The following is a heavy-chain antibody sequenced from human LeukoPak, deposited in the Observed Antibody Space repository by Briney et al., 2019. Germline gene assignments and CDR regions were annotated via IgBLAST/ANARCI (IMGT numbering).Heavy chain of an antibody. V-gene: IGHV4-59*08. Sequence: PSETLSLTCTVSGGSLSSYYWSWIRQPPGKGLEGSGDIYYSGSTNYNPSLKSRGTISVDTSKNQFSLKLSSVTAADTGVYYCAGQRAVVMWTHFDYCGQGPLVPVSS. J-gene: IGHJ4*02. CDR3: AGQRAVVMWTHFDY. CDR2: IYYSGST. D-gene: IGHD2-15*01. CDR1: GGSLSSYY.